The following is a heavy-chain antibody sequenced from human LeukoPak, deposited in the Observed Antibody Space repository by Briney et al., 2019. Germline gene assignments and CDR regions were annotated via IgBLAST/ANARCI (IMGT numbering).Heavy chain of an antibody. CDR2: IKRKTDGGTT. D-gene: IGHD3-16*02. V-gene: IGHV3-15*01. CDR1: GFTFSNAW. J-gene: IGHJ5*02. Sequence: GGSLRLSCAASGFTFSNAWMSWVRQAPGKGLEWVGRIKRKTDGGTTEYCTPVKGRFTISRDDSKNTVFLQMNSLKTENTAVYYCTTGLSTWGQGTLVTVSS. CDR3: TTGLST.